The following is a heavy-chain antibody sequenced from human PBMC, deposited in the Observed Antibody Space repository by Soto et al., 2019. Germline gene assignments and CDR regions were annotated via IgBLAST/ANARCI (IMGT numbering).Heavy chain of an antibody. J-gene: IGHJ6*02. CDR2: IYYSGST. CDR3: ARHNYDSSGTAVDV. D-gene: IGHD3-22*01. V-gene: IGHV4-31*03. CDR1: GGSISSGGYY. Sequence: QVQLQESGPGLVKPSQTLSLTCTVSGGSISSGGYYWSWIRQHPGKGLEWIGYIYYSGSTYYNTSLKSRVTISVDTSKNQFSLKLSSVTAADTAVYYCARHNYDSSGTAVDVWGQGTTVTVSS.